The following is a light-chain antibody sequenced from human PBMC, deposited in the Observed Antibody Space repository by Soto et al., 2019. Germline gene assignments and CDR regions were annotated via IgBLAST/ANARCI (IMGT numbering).Light chain of an antibody. CDR1: QSLSSN. CDR2: DAS. J-gene: IGKJ5*01. CDR3: QQYSNWPRT. V-gene: IGKV3-15*01. Sequence: EVLLTQSPASLSVSPGTRATLSCRASQSLSSNLAWYQQKPGQAPRLLIYDASTRATGITARFSGSGSGTEFTLTISSLQSEDFAFYYCQQYSNWPRTFSQGTRLEIK.